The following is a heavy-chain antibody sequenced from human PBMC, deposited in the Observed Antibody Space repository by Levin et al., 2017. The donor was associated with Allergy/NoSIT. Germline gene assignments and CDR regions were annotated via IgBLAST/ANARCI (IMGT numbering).Heavy chain of an antibody. CDR1: GFTFSSYG. J-gene: IGHJ4*02. CDR2: ISYDGSNK. V-gene: IGHV3-30*18. D-gene: IGHD6-13*01. CDR3: AKDGYRAAAN. Sequence: PGGSLRLSCAASGFTFSSYGMHWVRQAPGKGLEWVAVISYDGSNKYYADSVKGRFTISRDNSKNTLYLQMNSLRAEDTAVYYCAKDGYRAAANWGQGTLVTVSS.